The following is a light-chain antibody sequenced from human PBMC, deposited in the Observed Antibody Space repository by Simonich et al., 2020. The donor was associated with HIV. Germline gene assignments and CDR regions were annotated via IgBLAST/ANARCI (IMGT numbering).Light chain of an antibody. V-gene: IGKV4-1*01. CDR1: QSVLYSSNNKNY. CDR2: WAS. Sequence: DIVMTQSPDSLAVSLGERATLTCKSSQSVLYSSNNKNYLAWYQQKPGQPPTLLIYWASTRESGVPDRFSGSGSGTDFTLTINSLQAEDVAVYYCQQHYDTPWTFGQGTKVEIK. CDR3: QQHYDTPWT. J-gene: IGKJ1*01.